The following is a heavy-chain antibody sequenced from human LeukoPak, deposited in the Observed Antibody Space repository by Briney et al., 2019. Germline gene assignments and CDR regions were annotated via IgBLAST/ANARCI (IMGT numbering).Heavy chain of an antibody. J-gene: IGHJ6*03. CDR1: GFTFSSYE. CDR2: ISGSGGST. D-gene: IGHD3-10*01. Sequence: PGGSLRLSCAASGFTFSSYEMNWVRQAPGKGLEWVSAISGSGGSTYYADSVKGRFTISRDNSKNTLYLQMNSLRAEDTAVYYCAKGDYYGSGSRSYYMDVWGKGTTVTVSS. CDR3: AKGDYYGSGSRSYYMDV. V-gene: IGHV3-23*01.